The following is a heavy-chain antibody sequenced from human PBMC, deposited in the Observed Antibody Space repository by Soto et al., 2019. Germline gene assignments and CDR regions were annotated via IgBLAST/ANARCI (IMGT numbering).Heavy chain of an antibody. D-gene: IGHD5-12*01. J-gene: IGHJ6*03. CDR3: PTAYRGYENYYYYYMDV. Sequence: QVQLVQSGAEVKKPGASVKVSCKASGYTFTSYDINWVRQATGQGLEWMGWMNPNSGNTGYAQKFQGRVTMTRNTSISTAYMELSSLRSEDTAVYYCPTAYRGYENYYYYYMDVWGKGTTVTVSS. CDR2: MNPNSGNT. CDR1: GYTFTSYD. V-gene: IGHV1-8*01.